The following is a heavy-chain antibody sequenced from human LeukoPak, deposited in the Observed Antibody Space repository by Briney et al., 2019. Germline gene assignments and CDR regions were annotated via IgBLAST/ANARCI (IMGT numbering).Heavy chain of an antibody. D-gene: IGHD1-26*01. J-gene: IGHJ4*02. CDR3: AGSLSGSYYFDY. Sequence: GGSLRLSCAASGFTFSSYAMSWVRQAPGKGLEWVSAISGSGGSTYYADSVKGRFTISRDNSKNTLYLQTNSLRAEDTAVYYCAGSLSGSYYFDYWGQGTLVTVSS. CDR2: ISGSGGST. CDR1: GFTFSSYA. V-gene: IGHV3-23*01.